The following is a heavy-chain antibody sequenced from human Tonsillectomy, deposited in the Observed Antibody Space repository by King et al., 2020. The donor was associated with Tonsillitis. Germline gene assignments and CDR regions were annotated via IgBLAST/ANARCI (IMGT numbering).Heavy chain of an antibody. V-gene: IGHV3-48*01. CDR2: ISSSSSTI. Sequence: QLVQSGGGLVQPGGSLRLSCAASGFTFSSYSMNWVRQAPGKGLEWVSYISSSSSTIYYADSVKGRFTISRDNAKNSLYLQMNSLRAEDTAVYYCARGIARRFDPWGQGTLVTVSS. J-gene: IGHJ5*02. CDR1: GFTFSSYS. CDR3: ARGIARRFDP. D-gene: IGHD6-13*01.